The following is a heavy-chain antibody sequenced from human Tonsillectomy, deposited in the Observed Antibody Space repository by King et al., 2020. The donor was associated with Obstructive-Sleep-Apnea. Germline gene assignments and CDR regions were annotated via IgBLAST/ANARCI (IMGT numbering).Heavy chain of an antibody. Sequence: VQLVESGAEVKKPGASVKVSCKASGYTFTNYGITWVRQAPGQGPEWMGWISAYNGNTNYAQKLQGRITMTTDTSTSTAYMELRSLRSDDTAGYYCARVGGGYNLDFYYGMDVWGQGTTVTVSS. D-gene: IGHD5-24*01. J-gene: IGHJ6*02. CDR1: GYTFTNYG. V-gene: IGHV1-18*01. CDR2: ISAYNGNT. CDR3: ARVGGGYNLDFYYGMDV.